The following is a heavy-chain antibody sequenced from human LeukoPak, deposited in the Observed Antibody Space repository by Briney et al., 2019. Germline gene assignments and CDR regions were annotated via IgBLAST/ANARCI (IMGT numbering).Heavy chain of an antibody. CDR3: ATPTTGCSSTSCYLLF. Sequence: GESLKIFCKDSGSTFTSHWIGWVRQMPGKGLEWMGVIYPADSETTYSPSFQGQVTISADKSISTAYLQWSSLKASDTAMYYCATPTTGCSSTSCYLLFWGQGTLVTVPS. CDR2: IYPADSET. D-gene: IGHD2-2*01. V-gene: IGHV5-51*01. J-gene: IGHJ4*02. CDR1: GSTFTSHW.